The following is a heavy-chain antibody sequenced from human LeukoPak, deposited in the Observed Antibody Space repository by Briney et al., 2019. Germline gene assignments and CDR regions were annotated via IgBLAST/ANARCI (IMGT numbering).Heavy chain of an antibody. V-gene: IGHV3-23*01. CDR3: AKPIGYYYYYMDV. CDR1: GFTFSSYA. J-gene: IGHJ6*03. Sequence: TGGSLRLSCAASGFTFSSYAMSWVRQAPGKGLEWVSAISGSGGSTFYADSVKGRFTISRDNSKNTLYLQMNSLRAEDTAVYYCAKPIGYYYYYMDVWGKGTTVTVSS. D-gene: IGHD2-15*01. CDR2: ISGSGGST.